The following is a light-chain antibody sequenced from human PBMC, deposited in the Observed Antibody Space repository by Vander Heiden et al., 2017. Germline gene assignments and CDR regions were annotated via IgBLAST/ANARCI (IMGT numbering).Light chain of an antibody. V-gene: IGKV1-39*01. CDR3: QQRYRTQRGS. J-gene: IGKJ3*01. CDR2: AAS. Sequence: DIQMTQSPSSLSASVGDSVTITCRASQSISSYLNWYQQKPGRAPKLLIYAASSLQSGVPSRLSGSGSGTDFTLTISSLQPADFATYYCQQRYRTQRGSFGHGTKVEIK. CDR1: QSISSY.